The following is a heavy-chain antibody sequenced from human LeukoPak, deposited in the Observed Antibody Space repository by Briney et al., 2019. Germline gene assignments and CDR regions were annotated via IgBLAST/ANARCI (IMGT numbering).Heavy chain of an antibody. V-gene: IGHV1-18*01. CDR1: GYTFTSYG. D-gene: IGHD1-26*01. CDR3: AKDRSIVGGRDFHY. CDR2: ISAYNGNT. Sequence: AAVTVSFKASGYTFTSYGISWVRQAPGQGLGWMGWISAYNGNTNYAHKLQGRVTITTDTATTTAYMELRNSRTDDTAVYYCAKDRSIVGGRDFHYWGQRPLVPVFS. J-gene: IGHJ4*02.